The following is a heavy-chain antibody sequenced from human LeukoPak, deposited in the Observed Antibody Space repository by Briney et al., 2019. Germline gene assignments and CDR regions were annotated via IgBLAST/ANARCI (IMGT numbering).Heavy chain of an antibody. CDR1: GYSFTSYW. D-gene: IGHD2-8*01. V-gene: IGHV5-51*01. Sequence: GESLKISCKGSGYSFTSYWIGWVRQMPGKGLEWMGIIYPGDSDTRYSPSFQGQVTISADKSISTAYLQWSSLKASDTAMYYCARLSDCTNGVCYQFDYWGQGTLVTVCS. J-gene: IGHJ4*02. CDR2: IYPGDSDT. CDR3: ARLSDCTNGVCYQFDY.